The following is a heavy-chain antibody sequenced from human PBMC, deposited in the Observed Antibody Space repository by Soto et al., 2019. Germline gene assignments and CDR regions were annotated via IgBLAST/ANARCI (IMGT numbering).Heavy chain of an antibody. D-gene: IGHD5-18*01. V-gene: IGHV1-18*01. J-gene: IGHJ5*01. CDR2: ISAYNGNT. CDR3: ARVSGVDTAMVTPDNWFDS. Sequence: QVQLVQSGAEVKKPGASVTVSCKASGYTFTSYGISWVRQAPGQGLEWMGWISAYNGNTNYAQKLQGRVTMTTHTTTCTAYMEMSSLGSDDTIVNYCARVSGVDTAMVTPDNWFDSWGQGTLVTVSS. CDR1: GYTFTSYG.